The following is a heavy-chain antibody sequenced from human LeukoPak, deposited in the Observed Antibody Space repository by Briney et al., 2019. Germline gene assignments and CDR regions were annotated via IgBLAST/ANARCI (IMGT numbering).Heavy chain of an antibody. CDR2: ISWNSGSI. CDR3: AKGYYYDSSSHAFDI. Sequence: GGSLRLSCAASGFTFDDYAMHWVRQAPGKGLEWVSGISWNSGSIGYADSVKGRFAISRDNAKNSLYLQMNSLRAEDTALYYCAKGYYYDSSSHAFDIWGQGTMVTVSS. CDR1: GFTFDDYA. D-gene: IGHD3-22*01. J-gene: IGHJ3*02. V-gene: IGHV3-9*01.